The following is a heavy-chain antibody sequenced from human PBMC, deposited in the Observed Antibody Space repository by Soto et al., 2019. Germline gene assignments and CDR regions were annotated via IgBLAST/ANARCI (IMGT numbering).Heavy chain of an antibody. CDR3: ARDAVVTPTRAGFDI. V-gene: IGHV4-4*07. CDR2: IFANGHT. CDR1: GGSISEKY. D-gene: IGHD2-21*02. Sequence: PSETLSLTCIVSGGSISEKYWNWVRQPPGKGLEWIGLIFANGHTDYNPSLKSRITISVDTSENQFSLKLSSVTAADTAVYYCARDAVVTPTRAGFDIWGHGTMVTVSS. J-gene: IGHJ3*02.